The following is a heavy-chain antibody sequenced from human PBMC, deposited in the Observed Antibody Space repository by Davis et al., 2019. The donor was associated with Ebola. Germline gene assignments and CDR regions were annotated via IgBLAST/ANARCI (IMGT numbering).Heavy chain of an antibody. Sequence: SETLSLTCTVSGYSISSGYFWGWIRQPPGKGLECIGTVYHSGNTYYYTSLKSRVTISVDTSKNQFSLKLTSVTAADTAVYYCARSMLRGVLGHYYGMDVWGQGTTVTVSS. CDR1: GYSISSGYF. D-gene: IGHD3-10*01. CDR3: ARSMLRGVLGHYYGMDV. V-gene: IGHV4-38-2*02. CDR2: VYHSGNT. J-gene: IGHJ6*02.